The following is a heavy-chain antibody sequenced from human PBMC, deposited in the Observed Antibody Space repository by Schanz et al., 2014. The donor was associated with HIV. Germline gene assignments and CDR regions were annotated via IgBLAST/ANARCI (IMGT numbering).Heavy chain of an antibody. CDR2: IKDEANGGTP. CDR1: GFAINNVY. CDR3: TTRRVLGVNLDV. D-gene: IGHD3-3*01. V-gene: IGHV3-15*01. Sequence: EVQLVESGGGLVKPGGSLRLSCAASGFAINNVYMTWVHQAPGKGLEWVGHIKDEANGGTPDYAAPVKGRFTISRDDSKTTLFLQMNSLKSEDTAVYYCTTRRVLGVNLDVWGQGTTVTVSS. J-gene: IGHJ6*02.